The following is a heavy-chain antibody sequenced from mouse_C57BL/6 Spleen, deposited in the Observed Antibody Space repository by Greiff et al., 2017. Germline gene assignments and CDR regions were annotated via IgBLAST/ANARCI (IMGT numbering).Heavy chain of an antibody. CDR3: ARQEDYYGSSYGYFDV. CDR2: IWSDGST. CDR1: GFSLTSYG. V-gene: IGHV2-6-1*01. Sequence: QVQLKQSGPGLVAPSQSLSITCTVSGFSLTSYGVHWVRQPPGKGLEWLVVIWSDGSTTYNSALKSRLSISKDNSKSQVFLKMNSLQTDDTAMYYCARQEDYYGSSYGYFDVWGTGTTVTVSS. J-gene: IGHJ1*03. D-gene: IGHD1-1*01.